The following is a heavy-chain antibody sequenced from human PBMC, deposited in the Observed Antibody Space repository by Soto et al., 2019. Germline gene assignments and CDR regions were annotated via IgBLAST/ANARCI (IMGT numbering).Heavy chain of an antibody. CDR1: GGSISSYY. CDR3: ARGRLTAIDWDYYGMDG. CDR2: IYYSGST. D-gene: IGHD2-21*02. V-gene: IGHV4-59*01. Sequence: PSETLSLTCTVSGGSISSYYWSWIRQPPGKGLEWIGYIYYSGSTNYNPSLKSRVTISVDTSKNQFSLKLSSVTAADTAVYYCARGRLTAIDWDYYGMDGWGQGTTVTVSS. J-gene: IGHJ6*02.